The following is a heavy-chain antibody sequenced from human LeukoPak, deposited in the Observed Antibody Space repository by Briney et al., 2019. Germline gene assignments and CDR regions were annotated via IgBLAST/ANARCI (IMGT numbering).Heavy chain of an antibody. CDR1: GFTFSSYA. J-gene: IGHJ6*04. V-gene: IGHV3-30*04. Sequence: PGRSLRLSCAASGFTFSSYAMHWARQAPGKGLEWVAVISYDGSNKYYADSVKGRFTISRDNSKNTLYLQMNSLRAEDTAVYYCAREVDCSSTSCYWGMDVWGKGTTVTVSS. D-gene: IGHD2-2*01. CDR2: ISYDGSNK. CDR3: AREVDCSSTSCYWGMDV.